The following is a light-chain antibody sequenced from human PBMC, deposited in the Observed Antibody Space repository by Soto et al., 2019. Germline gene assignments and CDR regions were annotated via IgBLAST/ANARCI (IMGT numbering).Light chain of an antibody. J-gene: IGKJ1*01. V-gene: IGKV3D-15*01. CDR1: QSIENK. CDR2: GAS. Sequence: ITMTQSPATLSVSPGEGATLSCRASQSIENKLAWYHQRPGQPPRLLIYGASTRATGIPVRFSGSGSGTDFTLYISVLQSEDFGVYYCQQYRSWRTFGQGTTVEVK. CDR3: QQYRSWRT.